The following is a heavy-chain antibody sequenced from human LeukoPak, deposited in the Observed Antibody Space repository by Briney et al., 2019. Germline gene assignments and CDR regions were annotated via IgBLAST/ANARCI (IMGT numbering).Heavy chain of an antibody. CDR3: ARVLDGSGSPGGDAFDI. D-gene: IGHD3-10*01. Sequence: SETLSLTCTVSGGSISSYYWGWIRQPPGKGLEWIGSIYYSGSTYYNPSLKSRATISVDTSKNQFSLKLSSVTAADTAVYYCARVLDGSGSPGGDAFDIWGQGTMVTVSS. CDR1: GGSISSYY. V-gene: IGHV4-39*07. J-gene: IGHJ3*02. CDR2: IYYSGST.